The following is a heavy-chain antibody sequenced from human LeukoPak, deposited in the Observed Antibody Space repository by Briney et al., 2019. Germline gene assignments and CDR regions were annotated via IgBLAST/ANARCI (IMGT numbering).Heavy chain of an antibody. CDR3: AKTTNSSGWYPYYFDY. V-gene: IGHV3-9*03. CDR1: GFTFDDYA. J-gene: IGHJ4*02. Sequence: GGSLRLSCAASGFTFDDYAMHWVRQAPGKGLEWVSGISWNSGSIGYADSVKGRFTISRDNAKNSLYLQMNSLRAEDMALYYCAKTTNSSGWYPYYFDYWGQGTLVTVSS. D-gene: IGHD6-19*01. CDR2: ISWNSGSI.